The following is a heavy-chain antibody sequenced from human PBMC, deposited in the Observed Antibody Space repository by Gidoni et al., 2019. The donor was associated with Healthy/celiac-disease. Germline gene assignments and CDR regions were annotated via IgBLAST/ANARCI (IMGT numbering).Heavy chain of an antibody. J-gene: IGHJ4*02. V-gene: IGHV3-23*01. D-gene: IGHD6-19*01. CDR2: ISGSGGST. Sequence: GLEWVSAISGSGGSTYYADSVKGRFTISSDNSKITLYLQMDSLRAEDTAVYYCAKEGGIAVAGGYWGQGTLVTVSS. CDR3: AKEGGIAVAGGY.